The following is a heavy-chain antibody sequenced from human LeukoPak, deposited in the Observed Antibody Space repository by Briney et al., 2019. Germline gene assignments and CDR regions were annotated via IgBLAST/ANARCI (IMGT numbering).Heavy chain of an antibody. CDR3: ARDWPRGRYSYGYDAFDI. CDR2: IYTSGST. D-gene: IGHD5-18*01. Sequence: PSETLSLTCTVSGGSISSYYWSWIRQPAGKGLEWIGRIYTSGSTDYNPSLKSRVTMSVDTSKNQFSLKLSSVTAADTAVYYCARDWPRGRYSYGYDAFDIWGQGTMVTVSS. J-gene: IGHJ3*02. V-gene: IGHV4-4*07. CDR1: GGSISSYY.